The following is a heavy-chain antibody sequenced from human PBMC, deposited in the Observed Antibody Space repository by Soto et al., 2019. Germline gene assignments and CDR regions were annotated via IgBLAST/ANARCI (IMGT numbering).Heavy chain of an antibody. Sequence: QVQLQQGGAGLLKPSETLSLTCAVYGGSFSGYYWSWIRQPPGQGLEWIGEIKHSGSTNYNPSLKMRPAVSVDTSKNQFSRRLSSVTAADTAVFYCARGRRSLAYCSSTSGRRYYYYYGMDVWGQGTTVTVSS. CDR1: GGSFSGYY. J-gene: IGHJ6*02. V-gene: IGHV4-34*01. CDR2: IKHSGST. CDR3: ARGRRSLAYCSSTSGRRYYYYYGMDV. D-gene: IGHD2-2*01.